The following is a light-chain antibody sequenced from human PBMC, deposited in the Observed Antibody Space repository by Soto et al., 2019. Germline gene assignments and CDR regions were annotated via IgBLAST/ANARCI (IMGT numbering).Light chain of an antibody. J-gene: IGKJ4*01. CDR3: QQSYSTPLT. Sequence: DIQIPQSPSSLSASVGDRVTITCRASQSISSYLNWYQQKPWKAPKLLIYAASSLQSGGPSRFSGSGFGTDFTLDIRSLQPEDFGTYYCQQSYSTPLTFGGGTKVEIK. CDR1: QSISSY. CDR2: AAS. V-gene: IGKV1-39*01.